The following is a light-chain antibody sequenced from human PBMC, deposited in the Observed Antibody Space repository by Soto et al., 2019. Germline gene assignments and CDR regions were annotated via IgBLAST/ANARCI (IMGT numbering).Light chain of an antibody. CDR1: QSVTSSY. V-gene: IGKV3-20*01. CDR2: GAS. Sequence: EIVLTQSPGTLSLSPGERASLSCRASQSVTSSYLAWYQQKPGQAPRLLIYGASSRATGIPDRFTASGSGTDFTLSISTLETEDFAVYYCQQYGTSPFTFGPGTKVDIK. J-gene: IGKJ3*01. CDR3: QQYGTSPFT.